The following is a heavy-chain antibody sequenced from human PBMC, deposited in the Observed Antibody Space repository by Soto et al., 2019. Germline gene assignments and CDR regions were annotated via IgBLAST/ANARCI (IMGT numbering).Heavy chain of an antibody. V-gene: IGHV3-7*01. CDR2: IKQDGSEK. J-gene: IGHJ1*01. D-gene: IGHD6-13*01. Sequence: GGSLRLSCAASGFTFSSYWMSWVRQTPGKGLEWVANIKQDGSEKYYVDSVKGRFTISRDNAKNSLYLQMNSLRAEDTAVYYCARATGVAYSSSWSSGYFQHWGQGTLVTVSS. CDR3: ARATGVAYSSSWSSGYFQH. CDR1: GFTFSSYW.